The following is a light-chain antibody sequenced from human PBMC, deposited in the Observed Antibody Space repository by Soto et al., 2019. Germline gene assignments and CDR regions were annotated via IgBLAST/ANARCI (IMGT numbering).Light chain of an antibody. CDR2: GAS. J-gene: IGKJ1*01. V-gene: IGKV3D-15*01. CDR1: QSVSSSY. Sequence: EIVLSQSPGTLSLSPGERATLSCRASQSVSSSYLAWYQQKPGQAPRLLIYGASSRATGIPARFSGSGSGTEFTLTISSLQSEDFAVYYCQQYNNWPRGTFGQGTKVAIK. CDR3: QQYNNWPRGT.